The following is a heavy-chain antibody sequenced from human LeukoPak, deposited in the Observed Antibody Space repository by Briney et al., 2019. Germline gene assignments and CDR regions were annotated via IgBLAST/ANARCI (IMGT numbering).Heavy chain of an antibody. CDR2: IWYDGSNK. V-gene: IGHV3-33*08. J-gene: IGHJ4*02. D-gene: IGHD2-21*02. CDR3: VREDTPATANY. Sequence: GGSLRLSCVASGFAVGSNYMSWVRQAPGKGLEWVAVIWYDGSNKYYADSVKGRFTISRDNSKDTLFLQMHSLRPGDTAVYYCVREDTPATANYWGQGTLVTISS. CDR1: GFAVGSNY.